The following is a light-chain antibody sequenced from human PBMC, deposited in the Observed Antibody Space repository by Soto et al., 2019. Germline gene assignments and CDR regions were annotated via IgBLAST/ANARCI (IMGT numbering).Light chain of an antibody. V-gene: IGLV2-8*01. J-gene: IGLJ3*02. Sequence: QSALTQPPSASGSPGQSVTISCTGTSSDVGGYNYVSWYQQHPGKAPKLMIYEVSKRPSGVPERFSGSKSGKTASLTVSGLQADDEADYYCSSYVGNNNLVFGGGTKLTVL. CDR2: EVS. CDR3: SSYVGNNNLV. CDR1: SSDVGGYNY.